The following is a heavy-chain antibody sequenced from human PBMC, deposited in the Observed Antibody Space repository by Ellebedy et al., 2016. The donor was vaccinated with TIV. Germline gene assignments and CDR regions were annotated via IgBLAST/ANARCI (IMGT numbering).Heavy chain of an antibody. J-gene: IGHJ4*02. CDR1: GFIVSTNH. Sequence: PGGSLRLSCTASGFIVSTNHMSWVRQAPGKGLEWVGGYPNYADSVKGRFTISTHNSRNTLYLQMTNLRTEDTAVYYCAKGSFPFGDKSERIYSFQYWGQGTLVTVSS. CDR3: AKGSFPFGDKSERIYSFQY. V-gene: IGHV3-53*04. CDR2: GYP. D-gene: IGHD3-10*01.